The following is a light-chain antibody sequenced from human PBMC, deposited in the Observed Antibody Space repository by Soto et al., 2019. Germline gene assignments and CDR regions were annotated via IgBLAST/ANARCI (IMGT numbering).Light chain of an antibody. CDR2: GAS. V-gene: IGKV3-15*01. CDR1: QSVSNN. J-gene: IGKJ3*01. CDR3: HQYNIGFT. Sequence: EIVMTQSPATLSVSPGERATLSCRASQSVSNNLAWYQQKPGQAPRLLIYGASTRATGIPVRFSGSGSGTEFTLTISSLQSEDFAVYYCHQYNIGFTFGPGTKVDIK.